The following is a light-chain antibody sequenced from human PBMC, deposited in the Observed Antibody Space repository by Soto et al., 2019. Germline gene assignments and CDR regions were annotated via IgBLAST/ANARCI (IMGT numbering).Light chain of an antibody. J-gene: IGKJ1*01. CDR1: QSISSW. V-gene: IGKV1-5*01. CDR2: EAS. CDR3: QQYKRYSLT. Sequence: DIRMTQSPSTVSASVXDRVTITCRASQSISSWVAGYQQKPGKAPKLLIEEASSWERGVPSRVSGSGSGKEVPRTIISLQPDDFATDYCQQYKRYSLTFGQGTKVDI.